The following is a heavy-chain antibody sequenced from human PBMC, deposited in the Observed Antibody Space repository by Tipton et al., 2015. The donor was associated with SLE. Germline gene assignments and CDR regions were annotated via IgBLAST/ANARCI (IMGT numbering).Heavy chain of an antibody. CDR2: IYNSGGT. D-gene: IGHD1-26*01. CDR1: GGSISGYY. CDR3: ARGGGSYHDY. J-gene: IGHJ4*02. Sequence: TLSLTCTVSGGSISGYYWSWIRQPAGKGLEWIGRIYNSGGTIYNPSLKSRVSLSSDTSKNQFSLRVRSVTAADTAVYYCARGGGSYHDYWGQGMLVTVSS. V-gene: IGHV4-4*07.